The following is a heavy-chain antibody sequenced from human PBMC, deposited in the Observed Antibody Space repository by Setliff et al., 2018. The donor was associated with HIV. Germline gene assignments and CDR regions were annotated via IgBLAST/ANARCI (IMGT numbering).Heavy chain of an antibody. CDR3: ALTGHRLLRGYMDV. V-gene: IGHV4-39*01. J-gene: IGHJ6*03. Sequence: SETLSLTCIVSGDSISSSSYHWGWIRQPPGKGLEWIGSMYYSGNTYNNPSLKSRVTISVDTSKNQFSLKLSSVTATDTAVYYCALTGHRLLRGYMDVWGKGTTVTVSS. CDR2: MYYSGNT. D-gene: IGHD2-15*01. CDR1: GDSISSSSYH.